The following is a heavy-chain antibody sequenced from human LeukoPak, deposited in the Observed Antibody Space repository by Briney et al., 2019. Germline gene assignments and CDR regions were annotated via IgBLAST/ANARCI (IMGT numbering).Heavy chain of an antibody. D-gene: IGHD6-13*01. V-gene: IGHV3-23*01. CDR2: ISGSGGST. CDR3: AKDFGSSWYGFYFDY. Sequence: PGGSLRLSCAASGFTFSSYAMSWVRQAPGKGLEWVSAISGSGGSTYYADSAKGRFTISRDNSKNTLYLQMNSLRAEDTAVYYCAKDFGSSWYGFYFDYWGQGTLVTVSS. CDR1: GFTFSSYA. J-gene: IGHJ4*02.